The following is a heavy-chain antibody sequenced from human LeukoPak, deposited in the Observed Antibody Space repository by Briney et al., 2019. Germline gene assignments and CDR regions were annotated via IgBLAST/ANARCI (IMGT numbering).Heavy chain of an antibody. CDR3: ASDRGYSSSSGYYYGMDV. J-gene: IGHJ6*02. CDR1: GYTFTSYD. CDR2: MNPNSGNT. V-gene: IGHV1-8*01. Sequence: GASVKVSCKASGYTFTSYDINWVRQATGQGLEWMGWMNPNSGNTGYAQKLQGRVTMTTDTSTSTVYMELRSLTSDDTAVYYCASDRGYSSSSGYYYGMDVWGQGTTVTVSS. D-gene: IGHD6-6*01.